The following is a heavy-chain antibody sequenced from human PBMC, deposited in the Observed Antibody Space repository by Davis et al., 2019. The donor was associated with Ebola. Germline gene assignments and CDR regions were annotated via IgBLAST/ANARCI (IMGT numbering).Heavy chain of an antibody. D-gene: IGHD6-13*01. V-gene: IGHV3-23*01. CDR1: GFTFRNYA. Sequence: GESLKISCAASGFTFRNYAMTWVRQAPGKGLEWVSVIDDDGGNTYYADSVKGRFPISRDNAKNSLYLQMNSLRPEDLAFYYCAKAIAATNTGFDYWGQGTLVTVSS. CDR3: AKAIAATNTGFDY. J-gene: IGHJ4*02. CDR2: IDDDGGNT.